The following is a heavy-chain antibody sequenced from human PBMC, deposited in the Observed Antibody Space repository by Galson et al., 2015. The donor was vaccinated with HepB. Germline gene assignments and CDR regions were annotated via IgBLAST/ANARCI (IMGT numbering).Heavy chain of an antibody. D-gene: IGHD3-16*02. V-gene: IGHV1-69*13. CDR1: GGTFSSYA. CDR3: ARDNVITFGGVIVIRGGFDY. J-gene: IGHJ4*02. CDR2: IIPIFGTA. Sequence: SVKVSCKASGGTFSSYAISWVRQAPGQGLEWMGGIIPIFGTANYAQKFQGRVTITADESTSTAYMELSSLRSEDTAVYYCARDNVITFGGVIVIRGGFDYWGQGTLVTVSS.